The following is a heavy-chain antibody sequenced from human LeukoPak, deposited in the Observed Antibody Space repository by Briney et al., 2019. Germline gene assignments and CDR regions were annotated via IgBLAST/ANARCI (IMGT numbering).Heavy chain of an antibody. Sequence: ASVTVSCKASGYTFTSYGISWVRQAPGQGLEWMGWISAYNGNTNYAQKLQGRVTMTTDTSTSTAYMELRSLRSDDTAVYYCARDQYYGSGSYYPYWGQGTLVTVSS. CDR1: GYTFTSYG. CDR2: ISAYNGNT. J-gene: IGHJ4*02. V-gene: IGHV1-18*01. D-gene: IGHD3-10*01. CDR3: ARDQYYGSGSYYPY.